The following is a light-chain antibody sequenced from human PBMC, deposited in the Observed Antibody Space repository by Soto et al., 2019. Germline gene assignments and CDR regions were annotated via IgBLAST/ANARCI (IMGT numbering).Light chain of an antibody. V-gene: IGKV1-27*01. CDR1: QGISNY. CDR2: AAS. Sequence: DIQMTQSPSSLSASVGDRVTITCRASQGISNYLAWYQQKPGKVPKLLIYAASTLQSGVPSRFSGSGSGTDFTRPISSLQPEDVASYYCHKYTSAPYAFDQGTKLEIK. J-gene: IGKJ2*01. CDR3: HKYTSAPYA.